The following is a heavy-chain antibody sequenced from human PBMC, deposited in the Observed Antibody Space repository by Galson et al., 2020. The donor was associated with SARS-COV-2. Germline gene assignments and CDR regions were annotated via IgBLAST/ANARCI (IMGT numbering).Heavy chain of an antibody. CDR3: ARRGTSETSIDY. CDR2: FYYSAST. V-gene: IGHV4-39*01. J-gene: IGHJ4*02. Sequence: SETLSLTCTVSGGSIRSSNYHWGWIRQPPGKGLEWIGSFYYSASTNYNPSLKSRVTIPVDTSKGQFSLKLRSVTAADTAVYYCARRGTSETSIDYWGQGTLVTVSS. CDR1: GGSIRSSNYH.